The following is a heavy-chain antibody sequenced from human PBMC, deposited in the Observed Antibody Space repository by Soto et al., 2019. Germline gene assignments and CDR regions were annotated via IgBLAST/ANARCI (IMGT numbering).Heavy chain of an antibody. J-gene: IGHJ3*02. CDR2: ISGSGGST. V-gene: IGHV3-23*01. Sequence: EVQLLESGGGLVQPGGSLRLSCAASGFTFSSYAMSWVRQAPGKGLEWVSAISGSGGSTYYADSVKGRCTSSSDNSKNTLYLQMNSLRAEDTAVYYCAKAPSYTTGTTDACDIWGQGTMVTVSS. CDR3: AKAPSYTTGTTDACDI. CDR1: GFTFSSYA. D-gene: IGHD1-1*01.